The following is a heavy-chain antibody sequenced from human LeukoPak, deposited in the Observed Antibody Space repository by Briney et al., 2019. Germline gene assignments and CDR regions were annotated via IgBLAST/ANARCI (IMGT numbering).Heavy chain of an antibody. Sequence: GGSLRLSCAASGFTFSSYCMSWVRQAPGKGLEWVANIKQDGSEKNYVDSVKGRFTISRDNAKNSMSLQMNSLRAEDTAVYYCTREGILAGVDYWGQGTLVTVSS. CDR1: GFTFSSYC. J-gene: IGHJ4*02. D-gene: IGHD6-13*01. V-gene: IGHV3-7*01. CDR3: TREGILAGVDY. CDR2: IKQDGSEK.